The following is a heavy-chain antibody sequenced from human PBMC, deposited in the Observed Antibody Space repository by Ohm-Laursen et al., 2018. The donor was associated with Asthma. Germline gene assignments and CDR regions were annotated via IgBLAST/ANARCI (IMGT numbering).Heavy chain of an antibody. V-gene: IGHV4-61*01. CDR1: GGSVSSGSYY. D-gene: IGHD5-18*01. CDR3: ARADTAMVKGAFDI. CDR2: IYYSGST. J-gene: IGHJ3*02. Sequence: SETLSLTCTVSGGSVSSGSYYWSWIRQPPGKGLEWIGYIYYSGSTNYNPSLKSRVTISVDTSKNQFSLKLSSVTAADTAVYYCARADTAMVKGAFDIWGQGTMVTVSS.